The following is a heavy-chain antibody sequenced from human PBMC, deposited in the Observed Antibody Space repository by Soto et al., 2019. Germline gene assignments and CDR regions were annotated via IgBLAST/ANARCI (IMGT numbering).Heavy chain of an antibody. CDR3: ARVPLVWFGELFKDYYYYGMDV. V-gene: IGHV1-18*01. J-gene: IGHJ6*02. CDR1: GYTFTSYG. Sequence: ASVKVSCKASGYTFTSYGISWVRQAPGQGLEWMGWISAYNGNTNYAQKIQGRVTMTTDTSTSTAYMELRSLRSDDTAVFYCARVPLVWFGELFKDYYYYGMDVWGQGTTVTVSS. D-gene: IGHD3-10*01. CDR2: ISAYNGNT.